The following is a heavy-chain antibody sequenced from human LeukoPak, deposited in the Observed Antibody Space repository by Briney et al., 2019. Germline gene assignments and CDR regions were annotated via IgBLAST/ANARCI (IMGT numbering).Heavy chain of an antibody. CDR1: DYSISSGYY. V-gene: IGHV4-38-2*02. Sequence: SETLSLTCTVSDYSISSGYYWGWIRQPPGKGLEWIGSIYYSGSTYYNPSLKSRVTISVDTSKNQFSLKLSSVTAADTAVYYCARRSTTYYYDTSGYVGYYFDYWGQGTLVTVSS. CDR2: IYYSGST. CDR3: ARRSTTYYYDTSGYVGYYFDY. D-gene: IGHD3-22*01. J-gene: IGHJ4*02.